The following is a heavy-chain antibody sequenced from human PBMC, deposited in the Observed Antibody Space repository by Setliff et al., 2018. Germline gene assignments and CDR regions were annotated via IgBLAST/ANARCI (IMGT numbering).Heavy chain of an antibody. CDR1: AYRFSSYW. J-gene: IGHJ4*02. V-gene: IGHV5-51*01. CDR3: ARPGGFCDSNDCCDGYFAN. Sequence: GESLKLSCKGSAYRFSSYWIGWVRQMPGKGLEWVGIIFTGNSDTRYSTSLQGQVTISADKSISTAYLQVSSLKASDTAMYYCARPGGFCDSNDCCDGYFANCGQGPPVTVSS. D-gene: IGHD4-4*01. CDR2: IFTGNSDT.